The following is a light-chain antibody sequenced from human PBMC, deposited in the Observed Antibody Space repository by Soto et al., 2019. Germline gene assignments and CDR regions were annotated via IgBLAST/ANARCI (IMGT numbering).Light chain of an antibody. J-gene: IGKJ1*01. Sequence: DIQMTQSPSSLSASVGDRVTITCRASQTISTYLNWYQQTPGKAPRLLIYAAASLQGGVPSRFSGSGSGTAFTLTISCLQPEDFATYYCQQTYSTPWTFGQGTKVEIQ. V-gene: IGKV1-39*01. CDR3: QQTYSTPWT. CDR1: QTISTY. CDR2: AAA.